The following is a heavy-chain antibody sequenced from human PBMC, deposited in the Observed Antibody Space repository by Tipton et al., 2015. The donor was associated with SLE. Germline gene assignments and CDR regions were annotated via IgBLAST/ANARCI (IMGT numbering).Heavy chain of an antibody. CDR3: ARSLLSGYDSYGMDV. CDR1: GFTFYGHA. J-gene: IGHJ6*02. D-gene: IGHD5-12*01. Sequence: SLRLSCAASGFTFYGHAMHWVRQAPGKGLEWAGVISDDGSRKYYADSVKGRFTISRDNSKNTLYLQMNSLRAEDTAVYYCARSLLSGYDSYGMDVWGQGTTVTVSS. CDR2: ISDDGSRK. V-gene: IGHV3-30*19.